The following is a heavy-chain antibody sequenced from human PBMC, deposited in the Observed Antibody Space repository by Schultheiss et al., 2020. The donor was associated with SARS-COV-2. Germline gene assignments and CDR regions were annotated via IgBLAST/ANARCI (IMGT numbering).Heavy chain of an antibody. V-gene: IGHV3-11*01. D-gene: IGHD6-13*01. J-gene: IGHJ4*02. CDR3: AKKPPLYSSMDF. CDR1: GFTFSDYY. CDR2: ISSSGSTI. Sequence: GESLKISCAASGFTFSDYYMSWIRQAPGKGLEWVSYISSSGSTIYYADSVKGRFTISRDNAKNSLYLQMNSLRAEDTAVYYCAKKPPLYSSMDFGGQGTLVTVSS.